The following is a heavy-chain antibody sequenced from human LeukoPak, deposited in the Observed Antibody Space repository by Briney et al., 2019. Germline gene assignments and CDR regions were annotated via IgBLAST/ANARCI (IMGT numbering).Heavy chain of an antibody. CDR3: ARGGITRSAPFDY. V-gene: IGHV5-51*01. CDR1: GYNFTRYW. D-gene: IGHD1-14*01. CDR2: IYPGDSET. J-gene: IGHJ4*02. Sequence: GESLKISCKGSGYNFTRYWIGCVRQMPGKALEWMGIIYPGDSETRYSPSFQDQVTISADKSISTAYLQWSSLKASDTTMYYCARGGITRSAPFDYWGQGALVTVSS.